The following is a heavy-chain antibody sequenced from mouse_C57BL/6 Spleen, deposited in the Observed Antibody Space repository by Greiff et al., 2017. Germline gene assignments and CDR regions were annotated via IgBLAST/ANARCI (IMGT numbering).Heavy chain of an antibody. V-gene: IGHV1-85*01. D-gene: IGHD3-2*02. CDR2: IYPRDGST. Sequence: QVQLQQSGPELVKPGASVKLSCKASGYTFTSYDINWVKQRPGQGLEWIGWIYPRDGSTKYNEKFKGKATLTVDPSSSTAYMELHSLTSEDSAVYFCAREGSGYLYYYAMDYWGQGTSVTVSS. J-gene: IGHJ4*01. CDR3: AREGSGYLYYYAMDY. CDR1: GYTFTSYD.